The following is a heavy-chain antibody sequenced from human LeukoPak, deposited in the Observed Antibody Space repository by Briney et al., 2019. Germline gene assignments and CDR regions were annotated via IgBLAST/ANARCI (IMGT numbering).Heavy chain of an antibody. CDR3: ASGKPGTVTEYYYYYYMDV. CDR2: IYTSGST. J-gene: IGHJ6*03. D-gene: IGHD4-17*01. Sequence: SQTLSLTCTVSGGSISSGIYYWSWVRQPAGKGLEWIGRIYTSGSTNYNPSRKSRVTISVDTSKNQFSLKLSSVTAADTAVYYCASGKPGTVTEYYYYYYMDVWGKGTTVTVSS. CDR1: GGSISSGIYY. V-gene: IGHV4-61*02.